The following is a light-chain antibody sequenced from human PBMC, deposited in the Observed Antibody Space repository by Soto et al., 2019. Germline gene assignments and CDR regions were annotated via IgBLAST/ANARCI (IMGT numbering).Light chain of an antibody. V-gene: IGKV3-20*01. J-gene: IGKJ3*01. CDR3: QQYGSSPLT. Sequence: ELVLTQSPGTLSLAPGERATLSCRASQTVNNNYLAWYQQIPGQAPRLLISGASGRATGTPDRFSGSGSGTDFTLTISRLEPEDFAVYYCQQYGSSPLTFGPGTKVDIK. CDR1: QTVNNNY. CDR2: GAS.